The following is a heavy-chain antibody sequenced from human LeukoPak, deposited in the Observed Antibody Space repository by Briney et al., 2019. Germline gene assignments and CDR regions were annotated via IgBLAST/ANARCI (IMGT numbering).Heavy chain of an antibody. J-gene: IGHJ6*02. Sequence: GGSLRLSCAAPGFTFSSYGMHWVRQAPGKGLEWVAVISYDGSNKDYGDSVKGRFTISRDNSKNTLDLQMNSLRAEDTAVYYCAKEEKWLADSYGLDVWGQGTTVTVSS. CDR3: AKEEKWLADSYGLDV. CDR2: ISYDGSNK. CDR1: GFTFSSYG. D-gene: IGHD6-19*01. V-gene: IGHV3-30*18.